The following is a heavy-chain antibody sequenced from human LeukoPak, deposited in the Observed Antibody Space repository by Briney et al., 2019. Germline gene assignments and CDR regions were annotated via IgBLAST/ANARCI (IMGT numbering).Heavy chain of an antibody. CDR3: ARDDWYFDL. Sequence: SETLSLTCTVSGGSISSGSYYWRWIRQPAGTGLEWIGRIYTSGSTNYNPSLKSRVTISVDTSKNQFSLKLSSATAADTAVYYCARDDWYFDLWGRGTLVTVSS. J-gene: IGHJ2*01. CDR2: IYTSGST. CDR1: GGSISSGSYY. V-gene: IGHV4-61*02.